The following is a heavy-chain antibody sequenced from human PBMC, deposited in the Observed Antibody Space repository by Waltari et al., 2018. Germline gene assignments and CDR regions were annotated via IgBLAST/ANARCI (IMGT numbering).Heavy chain of an antibody. Sequence: QVQLVQSGAEVKKPGSSVKVSCKASGGTFSSYAISWVRQAPGQGLEWMGGIIPIFGTANYAQTFQGSVTITADKSTSTAYMELSSLRSEDTAVYYCARAPSYGSGVHPFDYWGQGTLVTVSS. CDR2: IIPIFGTA. CDR3: ARAPSYGSGVHPFDY. CDR1: GGTFSSYA. J-gene: IGHJ4*02. D-gene: IGHD3-10*01. V-gene: IGHV1-69*14.